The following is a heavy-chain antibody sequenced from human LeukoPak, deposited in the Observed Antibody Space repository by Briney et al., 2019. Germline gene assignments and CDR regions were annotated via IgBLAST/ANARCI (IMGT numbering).Heavy chain of an antibody. J-gene: IGHJ4*02. CDR2: ISGRGDST. V-gene: IGHV3-23*01. Sequence: GGSLRLSCAASGFTFSNYAMTWVRQAPGKGLEWVSGISGRGDSTYYADSVKGRFTISRDNSKNTVYMQMNSLRAEDTALYYCAKTYYYGSGTFSFDHWGQGTPVTVSS. CDR3: AKTYYYGSGTFSFDH. D-gene: IGHD3-10*01. CDR1: GFTFSNYA.